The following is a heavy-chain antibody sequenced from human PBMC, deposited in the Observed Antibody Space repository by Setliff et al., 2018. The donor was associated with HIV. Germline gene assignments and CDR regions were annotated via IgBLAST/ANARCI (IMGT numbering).Heavy chain of an antibody. D-gene: IGHD1-7*01. Sequence: SETLSLTCTVIGASVSMPGWWGWVRQSPSKRLEWIGEVSDGGTKYNPSLQGRATTSVDRSKNQFSLELRSVTAADTAVYYCVKEGRTSTVFDYWGQGVMVTVSS. CDR1: GASVSMPGW. J-gene: IGHJ4*02. V-gene: IGHV4-4*02. CDR3: VKEGRTSTVFDY. CDR2: VSDGGT.